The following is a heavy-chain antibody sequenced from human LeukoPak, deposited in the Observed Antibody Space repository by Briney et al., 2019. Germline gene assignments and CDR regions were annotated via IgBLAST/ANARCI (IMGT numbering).Heavy chain of an antibody. J-gene: IGHJ6*03. CDR2: INHSGST. CDR3: ARRGHSRTLHYYYYMDV. Sequence: SETLSLTCAVYGGSFSGYYWSWIRQPPGKGLEWIGEINHSGSTNYNPSLKSRVTISVDTSKNQFSPKLSSVTAADTAVYYCARRGHSRTLHYYYYMDVWGKGTTVTVSS. V-gene: IGHV4-34*01. CDR1: GGSFSGYY.